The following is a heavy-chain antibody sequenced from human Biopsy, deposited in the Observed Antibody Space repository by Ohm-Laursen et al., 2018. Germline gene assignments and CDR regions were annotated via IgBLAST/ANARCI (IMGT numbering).Heavy chain of an antibody. V-gene: IGHV3-30*18. D-gene: IGHD3-10*01. CDR1: GFTFTNYA. J-gene: IGHJ4*02. Sequence: SSLRLSCAASGFTFTNYAMTWVRQAPGKGLEWVALISYDGSYKNYGDSVKGRFTISRDNSKNTLYLQMNSLRPEDAAVYYCAKQEGVAYGDIDYWGQGTLVTVSS. CDR3: AKQEGVAYGDIDY. CDR2: ISYDGSYK.